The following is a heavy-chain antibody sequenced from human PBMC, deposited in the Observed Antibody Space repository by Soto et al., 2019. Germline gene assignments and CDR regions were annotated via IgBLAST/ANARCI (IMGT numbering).Heavy chain of an antibody. V-gene: IGHV4-34*01. CDR2: INDRGIT. Sequence: QVQVQQWGAGLLKPSETLSLSCAVSGGSFSGYYWSWIRQPPGKGLEWISEINDRGITNYNPSLNSRVTISIDTSKNHFSLRLSSVTAADTAMYLCARGSDYVCSGSRFDYWGQGTLVTVSS. D-gene: IGHD3-16*01. CDR3: ARGSDYVCSGSRFDY. CDR1: GGSFSGYY. J-gene: IGHJ4*02.